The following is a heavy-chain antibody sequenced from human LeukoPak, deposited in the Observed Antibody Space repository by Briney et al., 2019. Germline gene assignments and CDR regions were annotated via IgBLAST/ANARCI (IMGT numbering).Heavy chain of an antibody. Sequence: PSETLSLTCAVYGGSFSGYYWSWIRQPPGKGLEWIGEINHSGSTNYNPSLKSRVTISVDTSKNQFSLKLSSVTAADTAVYYCARGCRSKLAFYYYYYMDVWGKGTTVTVSS. CDR3: ARGCRSKLAFYYYYYMDV. V-gene: IGHV4-34*01. CDR1: GGSFSGYY. J-gene: IGHJ6*03. D-gene: IGHD1-1*01. CDR2: INHSGST.